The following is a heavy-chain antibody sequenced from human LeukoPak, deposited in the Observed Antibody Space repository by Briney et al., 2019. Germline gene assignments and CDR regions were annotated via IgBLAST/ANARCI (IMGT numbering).Heavy chain of an antibody. CDR2: ISGSGGST. CDR1: GFTFSSYA. CDR3: AKRRYSSGWSPIDY. V-gene: IGHV3-23*01. J-gene: IGHJ4*02. D-gene: IGHD6-19*01. Sequence: GGSLRLSCAASGFTFSSYAMSWVRQAPGKGLEWVSAISGSGGSTHYADSVKGRFTISRDNSKNTLYLQMNSLRAEDTAVYYCAKRRYSSGWSPIDYWGQGTLVTVSS.